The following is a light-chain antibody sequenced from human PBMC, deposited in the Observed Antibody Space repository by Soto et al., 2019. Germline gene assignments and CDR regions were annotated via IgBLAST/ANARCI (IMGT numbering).Light chain of an antibody. CDR3: SSYTSSSTDV. V-gene: IGLV2-14*03. CDR2: DVS. J-gene: IGLJ1*01. Sequence: QSALTQPASVSGSPGQSITISCTGSSSDVGGYNFVSWYQQHPGKVPKLMIYDVSSRPSGVSDRFSGSKSGNTASLTISGLQAEDEGDYYCSSYTSSSTDVFGSGTKVTVL. CDR1: SSDVGGYNF.